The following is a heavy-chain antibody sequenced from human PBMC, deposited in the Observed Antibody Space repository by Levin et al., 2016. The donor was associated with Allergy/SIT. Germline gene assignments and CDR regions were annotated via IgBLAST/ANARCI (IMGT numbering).Heavy chain of an antibody. Sequence: ASVKVSCKASGYTFTSYDINWVRQATGQGLEWMGWMNPNSGNTGYAQKFQGRVSITRDTSASTAYMDLSSLRSEDTAVYYCARGRTGVGALYYFDYWGQGSLVTVSS. V-gene: IGHV1-8*01. J-gene: IGHJ4*02. CDR3: ARGRTGVGALYYFDY. CDR1: GYTFTSYD. D-gene: IGHD1-26*01. CDR2: MNPNSGNT.